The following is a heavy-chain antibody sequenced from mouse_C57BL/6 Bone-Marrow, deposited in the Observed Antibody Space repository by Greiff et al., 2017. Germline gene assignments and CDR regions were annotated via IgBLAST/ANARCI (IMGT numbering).Heavy chain of an antibody. CDR1: GYTFTSYW. Sequence: QVQLQQPGAELVKPGASVKLSCKASGYTFTSYWMHWVKQRPGQGLEWIGMIHPNSGSTNYNEKFKSKATLTVDKSSSTASMQLSSLTSEDSAVYYCARWALLRWMDYWGQGTSVTVSS. V-gene: IGHV1-64*01. CDR2: IHPNSGST. J-gene: IGHJ4*01. D-gene: IGHD1-1*02. CDR3: ARWALLRWMDY.